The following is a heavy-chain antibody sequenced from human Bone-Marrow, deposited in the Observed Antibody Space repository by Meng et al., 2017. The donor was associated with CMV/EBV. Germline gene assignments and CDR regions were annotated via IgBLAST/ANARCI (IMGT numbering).Heavy chain of an antibody. CDR1: GYTFINFG. CDR3: ARDRYNWDFDF. CDR2: ISTYNGNK. J-gene: IGHJ4*02. D-gene: IGHD1-1*01. V-gene: IGHV1-18*01. Sequence: ASVKVSCKAYGYTFINFGISWVRQAPGQGLQWMGWISTYNGNKKYSQRLQGRVSMTTDTSTATAYMELRGLRSDDTAVYFCARDRYNWDFDFWGQGPRLTVSS.